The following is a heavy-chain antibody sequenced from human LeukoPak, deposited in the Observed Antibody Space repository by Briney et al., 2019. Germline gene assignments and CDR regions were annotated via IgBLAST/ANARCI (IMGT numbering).Heavy chain of an antibody. V-gene: IGHV3-48*01. J-gene: IGHJ6*03. CDR1: GFTFSSYS. Sequence: GGSLRLSCAASGFTFSSYSMNWVRQAPGKGLEWVSYISTGSSIIYHADSVKGRFTISRDNAKNSLYLQMNSLRAEDTAVYYCARDPYSGSYGDYYYYYMDVWGKGTTVTISS. D-gene: IGHD1-26*01. CDR3: ARDPYSGSYGDYYYYYMDV. CDR2: ISTGSSII.